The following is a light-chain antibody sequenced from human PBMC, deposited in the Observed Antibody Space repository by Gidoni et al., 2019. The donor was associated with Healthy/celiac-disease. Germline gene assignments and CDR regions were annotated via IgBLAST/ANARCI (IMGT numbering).Light chain of an antibody. V-gene: IGKV3-11*01. CDR1: QSVNSY. CDR2: DAF. CDR3: QQRSNPPIT. J-gene: IGKJ5*01. Sequence: EILLTQSPATLSLSPGERATLSCRDSQSVNSYLAWYQQKPGQAPSLLIYDAFNRATGIPSRFSGSGSGTHFTLPLSCLEPEDFAVYYCQQRSNPPITYGHGTRLEIK.